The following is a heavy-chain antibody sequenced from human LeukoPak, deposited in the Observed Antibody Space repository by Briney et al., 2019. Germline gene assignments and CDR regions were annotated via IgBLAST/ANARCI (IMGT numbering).Heavy chain of an antibody. CDR3: AKDLFRGYSGYARDFDY. J-gene: IGHJ4*02. Sequence: GGSLRLSCTASGFTFSSYAMSWVRQAPGKGLEWVSAISGSGGSTYYADSVKGRFTISRDNSKNTLYLQMNSLRAEDTAVYYCAKDLFRGYSGYARDFDYWGQGTLVTVSS. D-gene: IGHD5-12*01. CDR1: GFTFSSYA. CDR2: ISGSGGST. V-gene: IGHV3-23*01.